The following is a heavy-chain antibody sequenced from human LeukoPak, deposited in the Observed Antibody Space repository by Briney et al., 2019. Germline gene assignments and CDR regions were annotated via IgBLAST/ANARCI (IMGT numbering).Heavy chain of an antibody. CDR1: GGSFSGYY. CDR2: INHSGST. J-gene: IGHJ6*03. CDR3: ARTAPDGYKNYYYYYYMDV. D-gene: IGHD5-24*01. V-gene: IGHV4-34*01. Sequence: KPSETLSLTCAVYGGSFSGYYWSWIRQPPGKGLEWIGEINHSGSTNYNPSLKSRVTISVDTSKNQFSLKLSSVTAADTAVYYCARTAPDGYKNYYYYYYMDVWGKGTTVTVSS.